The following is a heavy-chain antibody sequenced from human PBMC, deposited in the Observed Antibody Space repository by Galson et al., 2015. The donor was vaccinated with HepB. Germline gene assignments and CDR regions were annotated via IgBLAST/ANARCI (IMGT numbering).Heavy chain of an antibody. CDR2: IYYSGST. CDR1: GGSISSSSYY. J-gene: IGHJ4*02. CDR3: ARHESDDYYDSSGYRRSYYLDY. Sequence: ETLSLTCTVSGGSISSSSYYWGWIRQPPGKGLEWIGSIYYSGSTYYNPSLKSRVTISVDTSKNQFSLKLSSVTAADTAVYYCARHESDDYYDSSGYRRSYYLDYWGQGTLVTVSS. D-gene: IGHD3-22*01. V-gene: IGHV4-39*01.